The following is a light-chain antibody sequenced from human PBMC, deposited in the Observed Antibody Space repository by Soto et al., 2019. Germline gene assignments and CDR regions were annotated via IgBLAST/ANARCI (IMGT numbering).Light chain of an antibody. J-gene: IGLJ3*02. V-gene: IGLV2-11*01. Sequence: QSALTQPRSVSGSPGQSVTISCTGTSSDVGGYNYVSWYQQHPGNAPKLMIYGVTKWPSGVPDRFSGSKSGNTAFLTISGFQAEDEADYYCCSYAGSYIWVFGGGTKLTVL. CDR3: CSYAGSYIWV. CDR2: GVT. CDR1: SSDVGGYNY.